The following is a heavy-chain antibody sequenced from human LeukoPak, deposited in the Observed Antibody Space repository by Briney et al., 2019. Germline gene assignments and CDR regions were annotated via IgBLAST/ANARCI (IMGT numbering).Heavy chain of an antibody. CDR1: GFTFSSYW. Sequence: PGGSLRLSCAASGFTFSSYWMSWVRQAPGKGLEWVANIKQDGSEKYYVDSVKGRFTISRDNAKNSLYLQMNSLRAEDTAVYYCARETSTVTTPWFDPWGQGTLVTVSS. CDR2: IKQDGSEK. D-gene: IGHD4-17*01. V-gene: IGHV3-7*01. J-gene: IGHJ5*02. CDR3: ARETSTVTTPWFDP.